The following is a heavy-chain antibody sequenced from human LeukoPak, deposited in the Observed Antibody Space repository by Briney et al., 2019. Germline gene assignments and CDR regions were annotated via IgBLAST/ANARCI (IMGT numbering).Heavy chain of an antibody. J-gene: IGHJ4*02. D-gene: IGHD3-3*01. V-gene: IGHV5-51*01. CDR2: IYPGDSDT. Sequence: GESLKISCKGSGYSFTTYWIGRVRQMPGKGLEWMGVIYPGDSDTRYSPSFQGQVTISADKSINTAYLQWSSLKASDTAMYYCARRFDNYDFWTRWGQGTLVTV. CDR1: GYSFTTYW. CDR3: ARRFDNYDFWTR.